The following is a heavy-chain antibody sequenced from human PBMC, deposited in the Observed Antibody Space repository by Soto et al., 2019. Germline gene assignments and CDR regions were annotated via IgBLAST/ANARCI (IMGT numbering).Heavy chain of an antibody. V-gene: IGHV4-39*01. CDR3: GRPRWKDGIK. CDR2: IYYTGNT. D-gene: IGHD1-20*01. CDR1: GASMSNNSYY. Sequence: PSETLSLTCSVSGASMSNNSYYWGWIRQPPGKGLEWIGTIYYTGNTFYNPSLGSRVTISVDTSKNQLSLNLTSLTVADTAVYYCGRPRWKDGIKWGRGILVTVSS. J-gene: IGHJ4*02.